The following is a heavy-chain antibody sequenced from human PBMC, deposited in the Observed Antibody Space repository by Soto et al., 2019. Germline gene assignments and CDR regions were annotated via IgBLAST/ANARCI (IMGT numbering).Heavy chain of an antibody. D-gene: IGHD2-15*01. CDR1: DFAFRLHG. Sequence: QVHLVESGGGIVQPGGSLTLSCSVSDFAFRLHGIHWVRQTPGKGLEWVAMVWHDGTRKYFRDSVRGRFTISRDSAKNKVYLQMNNLRSDDSALYFCARYRSSSYSDAMDLWGQGTTVTVSS. J-gene: IGHJ6*02. CDR2: VWHDGTRK. CDR3: ARYRSSSYSDAMDL. V-gene: IGHV3-33*01.